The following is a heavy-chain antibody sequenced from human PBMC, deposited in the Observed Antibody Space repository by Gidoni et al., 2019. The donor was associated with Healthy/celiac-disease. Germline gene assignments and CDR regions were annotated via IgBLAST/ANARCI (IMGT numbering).Heavy chain of an antibody. CDR1: GGSISSSSYY. D-gene: IGHD3-3*01. CDR2: IYYSGST. Sequence: QLQLQESGPGLVKPSETLSLTCTVPGGSISSSSYYWGWIRQPPGKGLEWIGSIYYSGSTYYNPSLKSRVTISVDTSKNQFSLKLSSVTAADTAVYYCARNPYYDFWSGYENWFDPWGQGTLVTVSS. CDR3: ARNPYYDFWSGYENWFDP. J-gene: IGHJ5*02. V-gene: IGHV4-39*01.